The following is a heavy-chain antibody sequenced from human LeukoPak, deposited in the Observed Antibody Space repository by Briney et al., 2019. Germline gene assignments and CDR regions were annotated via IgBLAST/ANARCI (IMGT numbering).Heavy chain of an antibody. Sequence: GGSLRLSCTVSGFTVSSDSMSWVRQAPGKGLEWVSFIYSGGSTHYSDSVKGRFTISRDNSKNTLYLQMNSLRAEDTAVYYCAKSRSGSPHSFDYWGQGTLVTVSS. D-gene: IGHD1-26*01. CDR2: IYSGGST. CDR1: GFTVSSDS. CDR3: AKSRSGSPHSFDY. J-gene: IGHJ4*02. V-gene: IGHV3-53*01.